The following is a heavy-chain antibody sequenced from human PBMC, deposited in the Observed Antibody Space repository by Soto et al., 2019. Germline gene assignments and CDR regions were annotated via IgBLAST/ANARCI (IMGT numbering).Heavy chain of an antibody. D-gene: IGHD4-17*01. CDR2: IGTAGDP. Sequence: GGSLRLSCAASGFTFSSYDMHWVRQATGKGLEWVSAIGTAGDPYYPGSVKGRFTISRENAKNSLYLQMNSLRAGDTAVYYCARVCVDYGDYGVYWYFDLWGRGTLVTVSS. J-gene: IGHJ2*01. V-gene: IGHV3-13*05. CDR1: GFTFSSYD. CDR3: ARVCVDYGDYGVYWYFDL.